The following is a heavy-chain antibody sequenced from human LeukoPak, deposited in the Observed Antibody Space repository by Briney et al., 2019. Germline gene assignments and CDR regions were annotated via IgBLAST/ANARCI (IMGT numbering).Heavy chain of an antibody. CDR3: ARGPSQRWLQFGIYAFDI. J-gene: IGHJ3*02. V-gene: IGHV1-18*01. CDR2: ISAYNGNT. D-gene: IGHD5-24*01. CDR1: GYTFTSYG. Sequence: GASVKVSCKASGYTFTSYGISWVRQAPGQGLEWMGWISAYNGNTNYAQKLQGRVTMTTDTSTSTAYMELRSLRSDDTAVYYCARGPSQRWLQFGIYAFDIWGQGTMVTVSS.